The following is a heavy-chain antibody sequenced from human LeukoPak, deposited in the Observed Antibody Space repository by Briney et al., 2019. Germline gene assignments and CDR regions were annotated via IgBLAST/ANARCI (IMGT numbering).Heavy chain of an antibody. CDR2: IYHSGST. D-gene: IGHD3-3*01. J-gene: IGHJ4*02. CDR3: ASLTRIF. Sequence: SETLSLACTVSGHSISSGYYWGWIRQPPGQGLEWIGNIYHSGSTYYNPSLKSRVTISVDTSKNQFSLKLSSVTAADTAVYYCASLTRIFWGQGTLVTVSS. CDR1: GHSISSGYY. V-gene: IGHV4-38-2*02.